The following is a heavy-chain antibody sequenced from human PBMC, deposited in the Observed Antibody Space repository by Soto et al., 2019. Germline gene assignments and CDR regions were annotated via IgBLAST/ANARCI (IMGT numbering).Heavy chain of an antibody. CDR1: GGSISSSSYY. V-gene: IGHV4-39*01. D-gene: IGHD3-16*02. Sequence: SETLSLTCTVSGGSISSSSYYWGWIRQPPGKGLEWIGSIYYSGSTYYNPSLKSRVTISVDTSKNQFSLKLSSVTAADTAVYYCARRPSDDYIWGSYRPTFDYWGQGTLVTVSS. J-gene: IGHJ4*02. CDR3: ARRPSDDYIWGSYRPTFDY. CDR2: IYYSGST.